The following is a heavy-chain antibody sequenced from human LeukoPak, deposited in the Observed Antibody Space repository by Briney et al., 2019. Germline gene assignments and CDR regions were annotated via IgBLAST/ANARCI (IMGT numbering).Heavy chain of an antibody. V-gene: IGHV3-7*04. D-gene: IGHD3-3*01. CDR2: IKQDGSEK. CDR3: VRVYGGEHRTSQYNWSTP. CDR1: GFTLSKYW. J-gene: IGHJ5*02. Sequence: GGSLRLSCAASGFTLSKYWMTWVRQAPGKGLEWVANIKQDGSEKYYVHSVKGRFTISRDNAENALYLQMNSLRAEDTAVYYCVRVYGGEHRTSQYNWSTPGAREPWSPSPQ.